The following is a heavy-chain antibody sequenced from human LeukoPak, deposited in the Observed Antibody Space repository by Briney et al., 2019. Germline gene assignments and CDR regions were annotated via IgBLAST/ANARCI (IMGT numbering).Heavy chain of an antibody. CDR1: GYTFTGYY. CDR2: INPNSGGT. CDR3: ASLVGAGATPGNFDY. V-gene: IGHV1-2*02. J-gene: IGHJ4*02. Sequence: GASVKVSGKASGYTFTGYYMHWVRQAPGQGLEWMGWINPNSGGTNYAQKFQGRVTMTRDTSISTAYMELSRLRSDDTAVYYCASLVGAGATPGNFDYWGQGTLVTVSS. D-gene: IGHD1-26*01.